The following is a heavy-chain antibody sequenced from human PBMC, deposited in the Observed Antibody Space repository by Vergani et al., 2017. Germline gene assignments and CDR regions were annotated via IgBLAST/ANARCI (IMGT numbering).Heavy chain of an antibody. D-gene: IGHD3-10*01. J-gene: IGHJ6*02. Sequence: QVQLQESGPGLVKPSETLTLTCDVSDSSIMTNPYWGWFRQSPGKGLEWIGCIHHSGDTHYNSSLKSRVSISIVSSSKFSLNLTSVTAADPAIYYCARHRGSGGFFPSSDFYGMEVWGHGTTVTVSS. CDR1: DSSIMTNPY. CDR3: ARHRGSGGFFPSSDFYGMEV. CDR2: IHHSGDT. V-gene: IGHV4-38-2*01.